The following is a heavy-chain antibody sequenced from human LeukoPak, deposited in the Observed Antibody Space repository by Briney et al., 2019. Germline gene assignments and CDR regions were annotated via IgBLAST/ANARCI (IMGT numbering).Heavy chain of an antibody. CDR2: ISNTGYTI. Sequence: GGSLRLSCAASGFTVNNYYMSWVRQAPGKGLEWVSYISNTGYTIYYADSVKGRFTISRDNAKNSLFLQMNSLRAEDTAVYYCARAVGYSGFSDYWGQGTLVTVSS. CDR1: GFTVNNYY. CDR3: ARAVGYSGFSDY. D-gene: IGHD5-12*01. J-gene: IGHJ4*02. V-gene: IGHV3-11*04.